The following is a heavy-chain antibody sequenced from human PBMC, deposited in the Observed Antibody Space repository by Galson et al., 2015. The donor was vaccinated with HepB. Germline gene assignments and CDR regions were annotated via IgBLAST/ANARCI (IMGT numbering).Heavy chain of an antibody. CDR1: GYSCTSYW. Sequence: QSGAEVKKPGESLKISCKGSGYSCTSYWIGWVRQMPGKGLEWMGIIYPGDSDTRYSPSFQGQVTISADKSISTAYLQWSSLKASDTAMYYCARRISYGSGSYGMDVWGQGTTVTVSS. CDR2: IYPGDSDT. V-gene: IGHV5-51*01. J-gene: IGHJ6*02. CDR3: ARRISYGSGSYGMDV. D-gene: IGHD3-10*01.